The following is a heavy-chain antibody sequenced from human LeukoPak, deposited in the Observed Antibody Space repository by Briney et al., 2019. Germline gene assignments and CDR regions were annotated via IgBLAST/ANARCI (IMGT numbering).Heavy chain of an antibody. J-gene: IGHJ4*02. CDR1: GFTFSDYW. CDR2: IKQDGSAK. CDR3: ARRYFDS. V-gene: IGHV3-7*03. Sequence: GGSLRLSCAASGFTFSDYWMHWVRQAPGKGLEWVANIKQDGSAKYYVDSVKGRFTISRDNAKNSLYLQMNSLRAEDTAVYYCARRYFDSWGQGTLVAVSS.